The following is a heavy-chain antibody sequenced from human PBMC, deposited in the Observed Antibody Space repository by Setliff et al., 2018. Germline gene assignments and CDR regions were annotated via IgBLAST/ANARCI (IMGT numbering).Heavy chain of an antibody. Sequence: GGSLRLSCAAFGFTVHWVRQAPGKGLEWVAFIANDESNKFYADSVKGRFTISRDISKNTLYLQMNSLRPEDTAVYYCVLQGAHSSAWYDLGWFDSWGQGTLVTVSS. CDR1: GFT. CDR2: IANDESNK. CDR3: VLQGAHSSAWYDLGWFDS. D-gene: IGHD6-19*01. V-gene: IGHV3-30*01. J-gene: IGHJ5*01.